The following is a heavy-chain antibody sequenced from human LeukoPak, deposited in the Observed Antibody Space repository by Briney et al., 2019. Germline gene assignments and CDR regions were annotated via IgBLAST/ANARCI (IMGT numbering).Heavy chain of an antibody. J-gene: IGHJ4*02. CDR3: ATSGVGATYFDY. Sequence: ASVKVSCKVSGYTLTELSMHWVRQAPGKGLEWMGGFDPEDGETIYAQKFQGRVTMTEDTSTDTAYMELSSLRSEDTAVCYCATSGVGATYFDYWGQGTLVTVSS. D-gene: IGHD1-26*01. CDR1: GYTLTELS. CDR2: FDPEDGET. V-gene: IGHV1-24*01.